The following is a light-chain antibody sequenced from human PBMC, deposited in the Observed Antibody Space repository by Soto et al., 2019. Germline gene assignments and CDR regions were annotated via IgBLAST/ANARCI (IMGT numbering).Light chain of an antibody. J-gene: IGKJ2*01. V-gene: IGKV1-8*01. Sequence: AIRMTQSPSSFSASTGDRVTITCRASQGISSYLAWYQQKPGKAPKLLIYPASTLQSGVPSRFSGSGSGTDFTLPISCRQSEDFATYYCQQYYSYPRTLGQGTKLEIK. CDR2: PAS. CDR3: QQYYSYPRT. CDR1: QGISSY.